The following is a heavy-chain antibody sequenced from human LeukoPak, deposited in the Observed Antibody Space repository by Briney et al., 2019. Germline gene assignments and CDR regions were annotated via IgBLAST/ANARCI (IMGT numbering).Heavy chain of an antibody. Sequence: SETLSLTCSVSGASISTYSWNWMRQPPGKGLEWIGNIYYSGSPNYNPSLKSRVTISLDTSKNQFFLKLSSVTAADTAVYYCARASGRDPFDFWGQGTLVTVSS. J-gene: IGHJ4*02. D-gene: IGHD3-10*01. CDR1: GASISTYS. CDR3: ARASGRDPFDF. V-gene: IGHV4-59*01. CDR2: IYYSGSP.